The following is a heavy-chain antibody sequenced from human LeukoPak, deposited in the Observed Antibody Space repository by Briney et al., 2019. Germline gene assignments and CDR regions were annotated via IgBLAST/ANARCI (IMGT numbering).Heavy chain of an antibody. CDR3: ASYNSSGYYYCE. V-gene: IGHV3-30-3*01. Sequence: PGRSLRLSCAASGFTFSSYVMHWVRQAPGKGLEWVVFISSDGSNKYYADSVKGRFTISRDNPKNTLYLQMNSLRAEDTAVYYCASYNSSGYYYCEWSQGTLVTVSS. D-gene: IGHD3-22*01. CDR1: GFTFSSYV. J-gene: IGHJ4*02. CDR2: ISSDGSNK.